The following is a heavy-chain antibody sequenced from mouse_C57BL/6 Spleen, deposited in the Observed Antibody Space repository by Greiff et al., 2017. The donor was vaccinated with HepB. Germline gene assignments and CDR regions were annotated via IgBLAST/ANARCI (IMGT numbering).Heavy chain of an antibody. CDR2: IYPRSGNT. D-gene: IGHD1-1*01. CDR3: ARGPTVVAKDFDV. CDR1: GYTFTSYG. V-gene: IGHV1-81*01. J-gene: IGHJ1*03. Sequence: QVQLQQSGAELARPGASVKLSCKASGYTFTSYGISWVKQRTGQGLEWIGEIYPRSGNTYYNEKFKGKATLTADKSSSTAYMELRSLTSEDSAVYFCARGPTVVAKDFDVWGTGTTVTVSS.